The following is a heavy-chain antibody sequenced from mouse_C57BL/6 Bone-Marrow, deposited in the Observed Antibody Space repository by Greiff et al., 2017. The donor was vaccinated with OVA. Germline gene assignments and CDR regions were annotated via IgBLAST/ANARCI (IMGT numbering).Heavy chain of an antibody. CDR1: GYTFTDYY. J-gene: IGHJ2*01. D-gene: IGHD1-1*01. V-gene: IGHV1-26*01. Sequence: VQLQQSGPELVKPGASVKISCKASGYTFTDYYMNWVKQSHGKSLEWIGDINPNNGGTSYNQKFKGKATLTVDKSSSTAYMELRSLTSEDSAVYYCARISITTVVAKGFDYWGQGTTLTVSS. CDR3: ARISITTVVAKGFDY. CDR2: INPNNGGT.